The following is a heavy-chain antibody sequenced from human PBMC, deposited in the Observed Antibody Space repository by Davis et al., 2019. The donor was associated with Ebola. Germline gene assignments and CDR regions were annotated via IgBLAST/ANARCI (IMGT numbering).Heavy chain of an antibody. CDR2: ISAYNGNT. Sequence: ASVKVSCKASGYTFTSYGISWVRQAPGQGLEWMGWISAYNGNTNYAQKLQGRVTMTTDTSTSTAYMELRSLRSDDTAVYYCARVISVAHYGSGSYYTPWFDPWGQGTLVTVSS. CDR1: GYTFTSYG. V-gene: IGHV1-18*01. CDR3: ARVISVAHYGSGSYYTPWFDP. D-gene: IGHD3-10*01. J-gene: IGHJ5*02.